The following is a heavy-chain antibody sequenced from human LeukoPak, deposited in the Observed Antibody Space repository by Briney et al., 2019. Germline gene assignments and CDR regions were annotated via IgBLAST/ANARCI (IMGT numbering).Heavy chain of an antibody. V-gene: IGHV1-69*04. CDR1: GGTFSSYA. D-gene: IGHD6-13*01. CDR3: ARRIAAADFDYIDY. J-gene: IGHJ4*02. CDR2: IIPILGVA. Sequence: SVKVSCKASGGTFSSYAISWVRQAPGQGLEWMGRIIPILGVANYAQKFQGRVTITADKSTSTAYMELSSLRSEDTAVYYCARRIAAADFDYIDYWGQGTLVTVSS.